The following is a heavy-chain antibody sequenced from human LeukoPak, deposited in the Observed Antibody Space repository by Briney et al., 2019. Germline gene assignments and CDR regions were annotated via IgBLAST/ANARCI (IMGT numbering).Heavy chain of an antibody. V-gene: IGHV3-7*01. CDR3: GVSVVIPAAFDH. Sequence: GGSLGLSCAPSGFIFSNYWMSWVRQAPGKGLEWVAMIKQDGSGKYYVGSVKGRFTISRDNAKNSLYLQMNSLRAEDTAVYYCGVSVVIPAAFDHWGQGTLVTVSS. CDR1: GFIFSNYW. CDR2: IKQDGSGK. J-gene: IGHJ4*02. D-gene: IGHD2-2*01.